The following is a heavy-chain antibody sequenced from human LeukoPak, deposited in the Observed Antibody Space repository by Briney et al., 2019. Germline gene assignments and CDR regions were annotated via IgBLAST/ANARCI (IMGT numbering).Heavy chain of an antibody. Sequence: SETLSLTCTVSGYSISSGYYWGWIRRPPGKGLEWIGSIYHSGSTYYNPSLKSRVTISVDTSKNQFSLKLSSVTAADTAVYYCARDRTDTAMAKGFDYWGQGTLVTVSS. CDR3: ARDRTDTAMAKGFDY. CDR2: IYHSGST. CDR1: GYSISSGYY. D-gene: IGHD5-18*01. V-gene: IGHV4-38-2*02. J-gene: IGHJ4*02.